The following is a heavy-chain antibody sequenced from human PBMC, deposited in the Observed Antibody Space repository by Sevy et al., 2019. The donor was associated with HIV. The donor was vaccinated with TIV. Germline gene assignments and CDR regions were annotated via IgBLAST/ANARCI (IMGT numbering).Heavy chain of an antibody. V-gene: IGHV3-53*01. Sequence: GGSLRLSCTASGFTVNTNYMSWVRQAPEKGLEWVSVIYSGGSTYYAGSVKGRFTISGDNSKNTLYLQMNSLRAEDTAVYYCARFSGGSKGSAFDYWGQGTLVTVSS. CDR2: IYSGGST. CDR3: ARFSGGSKGSAFDY. J-gene: IGHJ4*02. D-gene: IGHD2-15*01. CDR1: GFTVNTNY.